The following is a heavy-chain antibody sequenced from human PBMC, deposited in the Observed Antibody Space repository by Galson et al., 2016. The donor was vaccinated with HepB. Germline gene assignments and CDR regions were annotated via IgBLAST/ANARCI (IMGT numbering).Heavy chain of an antibody. Sequence: SVKVSCKASGYTFTGYYIHWVRQAPGQGLEWMGWINPNSGGTDYARKFQGWVTMTRDTSISTAYMEMTRLKFDDTAVYYCARGRATLWDNFYYGMDVWGQGTTVIVSS. D-gene: IGHD1-26*01. J-gene: IGHJ6*02. CDR1: GYTFTGYY. CDR3: ARGRATLWDNFYYGMDV. V-gene: IGHV1-2*04. CDR2: INPNSGGT.